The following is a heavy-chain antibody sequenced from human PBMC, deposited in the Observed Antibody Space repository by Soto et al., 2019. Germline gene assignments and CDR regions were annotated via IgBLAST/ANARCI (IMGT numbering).Heavy chain of an antibody. J-gene: IGHJ4*02. CDR1: GGSISSGGYY. Sequence: QVQLQESGPGLVKPSQTLSLTCTVSGGSISSGGYYWSWIRQHPGKGLEWIGYIYYSGSTYYNPSLKSRVTISVDTSKNQFSLKLSSVTAADTAVYYCARGGDSSGYYYLDFDYWGQGTLVTVSS. CDR3: ARGGDSSGYYYLDFDY. D-gene: IGHD3-22*01. CDR2: IYYSGST. V-gene: IGHV4-31*03.